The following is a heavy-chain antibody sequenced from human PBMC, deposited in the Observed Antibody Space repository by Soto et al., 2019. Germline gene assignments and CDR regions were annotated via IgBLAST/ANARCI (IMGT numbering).Heavy chain of an antibody. V-gene: IGHV4-31*03. J-gene: IGHJ3*01. CDR3: ARRHDILTGSDAYDV. CDR1: GGSLSTDGYY. D-gene: IGHD3-9*01. Sequence: QVHLQESGPGLVKPSQTLTLTCTISGGSLSTDGYYWTWIRQHPGKGLEWVGDFYSSGGTYYNPSLKCRVRVPPDTSENFSLTMISVTAADTAIYYCARRHDILTGSDAYDVWGQGTLVTVSS. CDR2: FYSSGGT.